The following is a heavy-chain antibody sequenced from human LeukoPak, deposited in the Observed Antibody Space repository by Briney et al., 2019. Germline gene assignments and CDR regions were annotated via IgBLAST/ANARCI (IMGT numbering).Heavy chain of an antibody. CDR1: GGTFSSYA. V-gene: IGHV1-69*05. Sequence: SVKVSCKASGGTFSSYAISWVRQAPGQGLEGLGRIIPIFGTANYAKKFKGRVTITTNESTSTAYMELSSLRSEDTAMYHCARVLGYCSGGSCNYYFDYWGQGTLVTVSS. CDR2: IIPIFGTA. J-gene: IGHJ4*02. CDR3: ARVLGYCSGGSCNYYFDY. D-gene: IGHD2-15*01.